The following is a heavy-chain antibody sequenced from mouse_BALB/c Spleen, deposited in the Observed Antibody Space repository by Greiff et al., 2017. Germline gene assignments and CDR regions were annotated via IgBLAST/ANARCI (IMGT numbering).Heavy chain of an antibody. D-gene: IGHD1-1*01. Sequence: EVNVVESGGGLVQPGGSRKLSCAASGFTFSSFGMHWVRQAPEKGLEWVAYISSGSSTIYYADTVKGRFTISRDNPKNTLFLQMTSLRSEDTAMYYCARAYGSSYYAMDYWGQGTSVTVSS. CDR3: ARAYGSSYYAMDY. V-gene: IGHV5-17*02. CDR1: GFTFSSFG. J-gene: IGHJ4*01. CDR2: ISSGSSTI.